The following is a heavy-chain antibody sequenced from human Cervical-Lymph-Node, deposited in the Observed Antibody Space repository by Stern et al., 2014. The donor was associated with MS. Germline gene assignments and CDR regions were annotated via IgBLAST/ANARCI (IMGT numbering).Heavy chain of an antibody. CDR1: GYTFTTYY. J-gene: IGHJ4*02. CDR2: INTTDSTP. D-gene: IGHD6-13*01. V-gene: IGHV1-46*01. CDR3: ARVLAAGTGINY. Sequence: VQLVQSGAEVKKPGASVKVSCKASGYTFTTYYMHWVRQAPGQGLEWMGFINTTDSTPKSAQKFQGRVTMTRETSTNTVFMELSNLRSEDTAVYYCARVLAAGTGINYWGQGTLVTVSS.